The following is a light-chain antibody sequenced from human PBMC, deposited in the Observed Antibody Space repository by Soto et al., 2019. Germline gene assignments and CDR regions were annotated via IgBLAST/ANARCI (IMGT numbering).Light chain of an antibody. CDR1: SSDVGGYNY. CDR3: SSYTSSSTPLYV. CDR2: DVS. V-gene: IGLV2-14*01. Sequence: QSALTQPASVSGSPGPSITISFTGTSSDVGGYNYVSWYQQHPGKAPKLMIYDVSHRPSGVSNRFSGSKSGNTSSLTISGLQAEDEADYYCSSYTSSSTPLYVFGSGNKVTVL. J-gene: IGLJ1*01.